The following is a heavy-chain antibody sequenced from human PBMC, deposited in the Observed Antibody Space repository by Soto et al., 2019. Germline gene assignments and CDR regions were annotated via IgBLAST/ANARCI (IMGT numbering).Heavy chain of an antibody. CDR3: ARDQGYCSSTSCSPFYYYGMDV. D-gene: IGHD2-2*01. V-gene: IGHV1-69*13. Sequence: ASVKVSCKASGGTFSSYAISWVRQAPGQGLEWMGGIIPIFGTANYAQKFQGRVTITADESTSTAYMELSSLRSEDTVVYYCARDQGYCSSTSCSPFYYYGMDVWGQGTTVTVSS. CDR2: IIPIFGTA. CDR1: GGTFSSYA. J-gene: IGHJ6*02.